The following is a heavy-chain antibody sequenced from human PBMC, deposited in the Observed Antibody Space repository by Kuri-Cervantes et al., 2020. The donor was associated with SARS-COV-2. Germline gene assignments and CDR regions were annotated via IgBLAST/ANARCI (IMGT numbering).Heavy chain of an antibody. CDR1: GYSISSGYY. V-gene: IGHV4-61*02. Sequence: SQTLSLTCAVSGYSISSGYYWGWIRQPAGKGLEWIGRIYTSGSTNYNPSLKSRVTMSVDTSKNQFSLKLSSVTAADTAVYYCARDLPSDYTYYYYYMDVRGKGTTVTVSS. J-gene: IGHJ6*03. D-gene: IGHD4/OR15-4a*01. CDR3: ARDLPSDYTYYYYYMDV. CDR2: IYTSGST.